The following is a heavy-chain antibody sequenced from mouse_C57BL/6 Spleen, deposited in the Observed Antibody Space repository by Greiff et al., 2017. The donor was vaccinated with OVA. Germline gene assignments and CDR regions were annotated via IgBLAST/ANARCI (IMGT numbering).Heavy chain of an antibody. CDR2: IYPRSGNT. V-gene: IGHV1-81*01. J-gene: IGHJ4*01. CDR3: ASYITTVVAPYAMDY. Sequence: QVQLQQSGAELARPGASVKLSCKASGYTFTSYGISWVKQRTGQGLEWIGEIYPRSGNTYYNEKFKGKATLTADKSSSTAYMELRSLTSEDSAVYFCASYITTVVAPYAMDYWGQGTSVTVSS. CDR1: GYTFTSYG. D-gene: IGHD1-1*01.